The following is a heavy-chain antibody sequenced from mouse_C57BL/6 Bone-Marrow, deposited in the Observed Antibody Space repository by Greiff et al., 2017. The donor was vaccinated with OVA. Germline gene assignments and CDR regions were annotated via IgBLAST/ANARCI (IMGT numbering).Heavy chain of an antibody. CDR3: ARTPVVAPDH. CDR1: GYAFTNYL. V-gene: IGHV1-54*01. CDR2: INPGSGGT. Sequence: VQLQQSGAELVRPGTSVKVSCKASGYAFTNYLIEWVKQRPGQGLEWIGVINPGSGGTNYNEKFKGKATLTADKSSSTAYMQLRSLTSEDSAVYLCARTPVVAPDHWGQGTTLTVSS. D-gene: IGHD1-1*01. J-gene: IGHJ2*01.